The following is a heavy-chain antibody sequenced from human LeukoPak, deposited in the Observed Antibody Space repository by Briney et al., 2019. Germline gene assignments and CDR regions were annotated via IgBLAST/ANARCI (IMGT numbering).Heavy chain of an antibody. J-gene: IGHJ6*03. D-gene: IGHD3-10*01. Sequence: PGGSLRPSCAASGFTFVSYGMSWVRQAPGKGLEWVANIKQDGSEKYYVDSVKGRFTISRDNAKNSLYLQMNSLRAEDTAVYYCAREYPSRLLWFGESRRRYYYYMDVWGKGTTVTVSS. CDR3: AREYPSRLLWFGESRRRYYYYMDV. V-gene: IGHV3-7*01. CDR1: GFTFVSYG. CDR2: IKQDGSEK.